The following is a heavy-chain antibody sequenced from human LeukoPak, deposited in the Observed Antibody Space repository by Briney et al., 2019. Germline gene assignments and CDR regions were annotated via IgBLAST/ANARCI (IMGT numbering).Heavy chain of an antibody. CDR2: IYYSGST. CDR1: GGSISSSSYY. CDR3: ASHHWPEQQVPYYYYYYMDV. J-gene: IGHJ6*03. V-gene: IGHV4-61*01. Sequence: SETLSLTCTVSGGSISSSSYYWSWIRQPPGKGLEWIGYIYYSGSTNYNPSLKSRVTISVDTSKNQFSLKLSSVTAADTAVYYCASHHWPEQQVPYYYYYYMDVWGKGTTVTVSS. D-gene: IGHD6-13*01.